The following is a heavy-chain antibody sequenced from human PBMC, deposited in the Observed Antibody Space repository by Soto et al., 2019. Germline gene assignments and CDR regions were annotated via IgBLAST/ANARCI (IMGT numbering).Heavy chain of an antibody. J-gene: IGHJ5*02. D-gene: IGHD1-26*01. CDR2: SIPSFGTA. CDR3: ARAIVGPTTTGWLDP. CDR1: GYTFTNYA. V-gene: IGHV1-69*13. Sequence: SVKVSCKASGYTFTNYAISWVRQAPGKGLEWMGGSIPSFGTANYAQKFQGRVTITADESTSTAYMELSSLRFEDTAVYYCARAIVGPTTTGWLDPWGQGTLVTVS.